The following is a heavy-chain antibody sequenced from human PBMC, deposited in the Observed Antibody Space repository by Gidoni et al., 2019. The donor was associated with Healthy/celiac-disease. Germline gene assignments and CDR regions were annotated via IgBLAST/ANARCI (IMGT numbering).Heavy chain of an antibody. V-gene: IGHV4-4*07. CDR3: AGKQQLVLPYYYYGMDV. CDR2: IYTSGST. CDR1: GGSISSYY. J-gene: IGHJ6*02. D-gene: IGHD6-13*01. Sequence: QVQLQESGPGLVKPSETLSLTCTVSGGSISSYYWSWIRQPAGKGLELIGRIYTSGSTNYNPSLKSRVTMSVDTSKNQFSLKLSSVTAADTAVYYCAGKQQLVLPYYYYGMDVWGQGTTVTVSS.